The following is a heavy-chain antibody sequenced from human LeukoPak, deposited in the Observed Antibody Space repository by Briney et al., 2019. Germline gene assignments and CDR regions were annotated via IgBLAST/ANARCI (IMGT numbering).Heavy chain of an antibody. V-gene: IGHV3-30*18. CDR2: ISYDGSNK. CDR3: AKSRIAAAGPAFS. Sequence: PGRSLRLSCAASGFTFSHYGMHWVRQVPGKGLEWVAIISYDGSNKFYGDSVKGRFTISRDNSKNTLYLQMNSLRAEDTAVYYCAKSRIAAAGPAFSWGQGTLVTVSS. J-gene: IGHJ4*02. D-gene: IGHD6-13*01. CDR1: GFTFSHYG.